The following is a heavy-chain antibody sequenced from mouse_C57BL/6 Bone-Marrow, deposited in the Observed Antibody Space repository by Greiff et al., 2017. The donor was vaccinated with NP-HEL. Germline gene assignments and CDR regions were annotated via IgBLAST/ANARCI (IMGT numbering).Heavy chain of an antibody. CDR3: ARRVITTVEAFDY. Sequence: QVHVKQSGAELARPGASVKLSCKASGYTFTSYGISWVKQRTGQGLEWIGEIYPRSGNTYYNEKFKGKATLTADKSSSTAYMELRSLTSEDSAVYFCARRVITTVEAFDYWGQGTTLTVSS. V-gene: IGHV1-81*01. D-gene: IGHD1-1*01. CDR1: GYTFTSYG. CDR2: IYPRSGNT. J-gene: IGHJ2*01.